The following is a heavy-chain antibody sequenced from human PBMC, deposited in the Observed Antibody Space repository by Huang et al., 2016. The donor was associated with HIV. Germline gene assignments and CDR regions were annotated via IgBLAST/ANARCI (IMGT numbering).Heavy chain of an antibody. CDR2: IYYKGSP. V-gene: IGHV4-39*01. CDR1: GGSIRSSDYH. Sequence: QLLLQESGPGLVKPSEALALTCAVSGGSIRSSDYHWGWIRQPPGKGLEWIGSIYYKGSPHYRPYLKGRVTISVDTSKNLFFLNLTSMTAADTAVYYCARHREGPVAYYSGWGSHLNYMDVWGRGRTVVVSS. D-gene: IGHD3-10*01. J-gene: IGHJ6*03. CDR3: ARHREGPVAYYSGWGSHLNYMDV.